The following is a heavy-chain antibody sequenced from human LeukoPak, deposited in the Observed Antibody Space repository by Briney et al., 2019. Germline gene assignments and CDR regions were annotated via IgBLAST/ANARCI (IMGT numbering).Heavy chain of an antibody. D-gene: IGHD1-26*01. CDR2: IYYSGST. J-gene: IGHJ4*02. CDR3: ARERREQLLPPYTRLVTYFDY. CDR1: GGSISSSSYY. Sequence: NASETLSLTCTVSGGSISSSSYYWGWIRQPPGKGLEWIGSIYYSGSTYYNPSLKSRVTISVDTSKNQLSLKLRSVTAADTAVYYCARERREQLLPPYTRLVTYFDYWGQGTLVTVSS. V-gene: IGHV4-39*07.